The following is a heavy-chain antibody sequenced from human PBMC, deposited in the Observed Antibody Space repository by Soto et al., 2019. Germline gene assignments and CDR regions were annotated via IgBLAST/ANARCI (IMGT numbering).Heavy chain of an antibody. CDR2: IYYSGST. Sequence: SETLSLTCTVSGGSISSYYWSWIRQPPGKGLEWIGYIYYSGSTNYNPSLKSRVTISVDTSKNQFSLKLSSVTAADTAVYYCARQGYCSGGSCYWFDPWGQGTLVTVSS. D-gene: IGHD2-15*01. CDR3: ARQGYCSGGSCYWFDP. V-gene: IGHV4-59*08. CDR1: GGSISSYY. J-gene: IGHJ5*02.